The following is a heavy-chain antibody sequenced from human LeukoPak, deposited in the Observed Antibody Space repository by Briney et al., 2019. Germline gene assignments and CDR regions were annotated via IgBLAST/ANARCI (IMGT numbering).Heavy chain of an antibody. V-gene: IGHV4-59*01. CDR2: IYYSGST. Sequence: SETLSLTCTVSGGSISSYYWSWIRQPPGKGLEWIGYIYYSGSTNYNPSLKSRVTISVDTSKNQFSLKLSSVTAADTAVYYCARDIHPTKGSFDYWGQGTLVTVSS. D-gene: IGHD2-21*01. CDR3: ARDIHPTKGSFDY. CDR1: GGSISSYY. J-gene: IGHJ4*02.